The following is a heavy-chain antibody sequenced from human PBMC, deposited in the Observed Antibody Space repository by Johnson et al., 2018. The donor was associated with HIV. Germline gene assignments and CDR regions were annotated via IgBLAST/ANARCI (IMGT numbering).Heavy chain of an antibody. D-gene: IGHD1-7*01. CDR3: ARENYRRRDAFDV. J-gene: IGHJ3*01. CDR2: TTDKLNSYTT. Sequence: VQLVESGGGLIEPGGSLRLSCAASGFIFSNAWMTWVRQAPVKGLEWVGRTTDKLNSYTTKYAASVKGRFTISRDDSKKSLYLQINSLRTEDTAVYYCARENYRRRDAFDVWGQGTVVIVSS. CDR1: GFIFSNAW. V-gene: IGHV3-72*01.